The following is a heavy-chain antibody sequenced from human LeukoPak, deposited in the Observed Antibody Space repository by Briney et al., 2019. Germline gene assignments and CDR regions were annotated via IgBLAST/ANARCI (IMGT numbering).Heavy chain of an antibody. CDR1: GFTFDDYA. CDR2: ISWNSGSI. V-gene: IGHV3-9*01. Sequence: GRSLRLSCAASGFTFDDYAMHWVRQAPGKGLEWVSGISWNSGSIGYADSVKGRFTISRDNAKNSLYLQMNSLRAEDTALYYCAKDVPTMIDYWGQGTLVTVSS. CDR3: AKDVPTMIDY. J-gene: IGHJ4*02. D-gene: IGHD3-22*01.